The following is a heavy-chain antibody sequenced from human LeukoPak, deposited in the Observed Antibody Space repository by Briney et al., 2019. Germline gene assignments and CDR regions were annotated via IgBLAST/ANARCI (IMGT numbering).Heavy chain of an antibody. Sequence: GALVKVSCKASGGTSSSYAISWVRQAPGQGLEWMGGIIPIFGTANYAQKFQGRVTITADESTSTAYMELSSLRSEDTAVYYCARDDCSGGSCYYSRRNWFDPWGQGTLVTVSS. J-gene: IGHJ5*02. CDR1: GGTSSSYA. D-gene: IGHD2-15*01. CDR2: IIPIFGTA. V-gene: IGHV1-69*13. CDR3: ARDDCSGGSCYYSRRNWFDP.